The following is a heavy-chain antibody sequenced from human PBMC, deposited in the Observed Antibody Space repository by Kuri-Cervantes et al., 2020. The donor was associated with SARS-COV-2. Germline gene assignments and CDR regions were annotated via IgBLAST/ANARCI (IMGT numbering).Heavy chain of an antibody. J-gene: IGHJ4*02. CDR1: GYSFTTYW. D-gene: IGHD3-10*01. Sequence: GGSLRLSCKGSGYSFTTYWIGWVRQMPGKGLEWVGIIYPGDSDTRYSPSFQGQVTISADKSISTAYLQWSSLKASDTAMYYCARRDFGSGSYYLDYWGQGTLVTVSS. CDR2: IYPGDSDT. V-gene: IGHV5-51*01. CDR3: ARRDFGSGSYYLDY.